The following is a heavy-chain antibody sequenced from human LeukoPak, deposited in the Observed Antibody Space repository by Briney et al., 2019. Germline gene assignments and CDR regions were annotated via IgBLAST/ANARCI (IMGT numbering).Heavy chain of an antibody. V-gene: IGHV3-21*01. CDR1: GFTFGSYR. J-gene: IGHJ4*02. Sequence: GGSLRLSCAASGFTFGSYRMNWVRQAPGKGLEWVSSISSSSSYIYYADSVKGRFTISRDNAKNSLYLQMNSLRAEDTAVYYCARGGFYDYVWGSYRIDYWGQGTLVTVSS. CDR2: ISSSSSYI. D-gene: IGHD3-16*02. CDR3: ARGGFYDYVWGSYRIDY.